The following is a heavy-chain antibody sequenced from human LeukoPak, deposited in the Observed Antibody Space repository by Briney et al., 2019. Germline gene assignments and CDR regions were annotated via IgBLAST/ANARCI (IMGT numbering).Heavy chain of an antibody. Sequence: SETLSLTCAVYGGSFSGYYWSWIRQPPGKGLEWIGEINHSGSTNYNPSLKSRVTISVDTSKNQFSLKLSSVTAADTAVYHCAEGESQGLFDYWGQGTLVTVSS. CDR3: AEGESQGLFDY. CDR1: GGSFSGYY. CDR2: INHSGST. V-gene: IGHV4-34*01. J-gene: IGHJ4*02. D-gene: IGHD1-26*01.